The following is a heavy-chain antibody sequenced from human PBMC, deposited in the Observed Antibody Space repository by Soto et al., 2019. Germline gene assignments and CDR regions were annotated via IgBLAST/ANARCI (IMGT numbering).Heavy chain of an antibody. J-gene: IGHJ6*02. CDR3: ARDGHLYYYGSGSSYYYYGMDV. CDR2: ISSSSSYI. CDR1: GFTFSSYS. V-gene: IGHV3-21*01. Sequence: GGSLRLSCAASGFTFSSYSMNWVRQAPGKGLEWVSSISSSSSYIYYADSVKGRFTISRDNAKNSLYLQMNSLRAEDTAVDYCARDGHLYYYGSGSSYYYYGMDVWGQGTTVTVSS. D-gene: IGHD3-10*01.